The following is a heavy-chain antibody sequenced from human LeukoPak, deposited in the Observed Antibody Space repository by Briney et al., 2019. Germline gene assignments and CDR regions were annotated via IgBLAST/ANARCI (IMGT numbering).Heavy chain of an antibody. J-gene: IGHJ4*02. CDR3: ARVDSSSWIFDY. V-gene: IGHV4-39*07. CDR1: GGSISSSSYY. D-gene: IGHD6-13*01. CDR2: IYYSGST. Sequence: SETLSLTCTVSGGSISSSSYYWGWIRQPPGKGLEWIGSIYYSGSTYYNPSLKSRDTISVDTSKNQFSLKLSSVTAADTAVYYCARVDSSSWIFDYWGQGTLVTVSS.